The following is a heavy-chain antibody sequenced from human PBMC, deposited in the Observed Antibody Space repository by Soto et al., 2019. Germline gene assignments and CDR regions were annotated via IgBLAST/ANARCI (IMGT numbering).Heavy chain of an antibody. CDR3: ARSTGYGDSYFDY. CDR2: MYYGGST. Sequence: SETLSLTCTVSVGSISLYYWNWIRQPPGKGLEWISYMYYGGSTNYKSSLKSRVTISGDTSKNQFSLKLRSVTAADTAVYFCARSTGYGDSYFDYWGQGALVTVSS. J-gene: IGHJ4*02. CDR1: VGSISLYY. D-gene: IGHD4-17*01. V-gene: IGHV4-59*01.